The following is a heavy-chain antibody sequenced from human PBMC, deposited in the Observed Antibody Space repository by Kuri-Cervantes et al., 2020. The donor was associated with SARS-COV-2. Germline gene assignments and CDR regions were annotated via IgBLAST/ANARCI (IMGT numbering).Heavy chain of an antibody. CDR3: ARGGFLTGYRGTRGAFDI. J-gene: IGHJ3*02. CDR2: IHHSGST. CDR1: GDSISSGDYY. D-gene: IGHD3-9*01. Sequence: LSCTVSGDSISSGDYYWNWIRQPPGKGPEWIGYIHHSGSTYYKPSLKSRVTISVDTSKNQFSLKLSSVTAADTAVYYCARGGFLTGYRGTRGAFDIWGQGTMVTVSS. V-gene: IGHV4-30-2*01.